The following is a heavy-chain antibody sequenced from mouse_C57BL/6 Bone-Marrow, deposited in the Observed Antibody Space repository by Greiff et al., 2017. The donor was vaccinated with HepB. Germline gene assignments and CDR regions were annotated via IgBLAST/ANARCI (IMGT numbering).Heavy chain of an antibody. V-gene: IGHV1-59*01. Sequence: QVQLQQPGAELVRPGTSVKLSCKASGYTFTSYWMHWVKQRPGQGLEWIGVIDPSDSYTNYNQKFKGKATLTVDTSSSTAYMQLSSLTSEDSAVYYCARRGTGKDFDYWGQGTTLTVSS. D-gene: IGHD4-1*01. J-gene: IGHJ2*01. CDR1: GYTFTSYW. CDR3: ARRGTGKDFDY. CDR2: IDPSDSYT.